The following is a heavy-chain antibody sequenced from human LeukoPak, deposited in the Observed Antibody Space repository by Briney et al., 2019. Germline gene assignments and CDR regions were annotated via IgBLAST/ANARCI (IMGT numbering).Heavy chain of an antibody. D-gene: IGHD3-10*01. CDR2: IYYSGST. J-gene: IGHJ2*01. CDR1: SGSISSYY. CDR3: ARMTYYYGSGVDL. V-gene: IGHV4-59*12. Sequence: SETLSLTCTVSSGSISSYYWSWVRRPPGKGLDWIGYIYYSGSTNYNPSLKSRVTISVDTSKNQFSLKLSSVTAADTAVYYCARMTYYYGSGVDLWGRGTLVTVSS.